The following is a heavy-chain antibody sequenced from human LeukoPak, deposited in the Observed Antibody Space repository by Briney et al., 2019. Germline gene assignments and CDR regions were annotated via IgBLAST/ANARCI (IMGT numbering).Heavy chain of an antibody. CDR3: ARSKGGAQREYGMDV. CDR1: GFTFTSYA. Sequence: GGSLRLSCAASGFTFTSYAMSWVRQAPGKGLEWVSAISGSGDRTHYADSVKGRFTVSRDTSKNTLFLQLNSLRAEDTAVYYCARSKGGAQREYGMDVWGQGTTVTVSS. CDR2: ISGSGDRT. J-gene: IGHJ6*02. D-gene: IGHD6-25*01. V-gene: IGHV3-23*01.